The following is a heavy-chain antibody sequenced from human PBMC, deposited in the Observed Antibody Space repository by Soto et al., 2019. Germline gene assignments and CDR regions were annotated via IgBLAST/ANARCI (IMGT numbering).Heavy chain of an antibody. J-gene: IGHJ6*02. CDR1: GFTFDDYA. CDR3: AKDSSPYYYYGMDV. CDR2: ISWNSGSI. Sequence: EVQLVESGGGLVQPGRSLRLSCAASGFTFDDYAMHWVRRAPGKGLEWVSGISWNSGSIGYADSVKGRFTISRDNAKNSLYLQMNSLRAEDTALYYCAKDSSPYYYYGMDVWGQGTTVTVSS. V-gene: IGHV3-9*01.